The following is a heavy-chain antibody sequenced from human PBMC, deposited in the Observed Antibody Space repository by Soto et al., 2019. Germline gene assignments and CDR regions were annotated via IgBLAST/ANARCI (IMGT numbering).Heavy chain of an antibody. CDR3: AKSGATSSPYIVVVVAATADYYYMDV. CDR1: GFTFSSYA. J-gene: IGHJ6*03. Sequence: GGSLRLSCAASGFTFSSYAMSWVRQAPGKGLEWVSAISGSGGSTYYADSVKGRFTISRDNSKNTLYLQMNSLRAEDTAVYYCAKSGATSSPYIVVVVAATADYYYMDVWGKGTTVTVSS. V-gene: IGHV3-23*01. CDR2: ISGSGGST. D-gene: IGHD2-15*01.